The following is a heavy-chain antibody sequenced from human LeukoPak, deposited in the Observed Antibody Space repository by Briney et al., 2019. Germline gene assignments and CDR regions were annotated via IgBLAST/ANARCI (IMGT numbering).Heavy chain of an antibody. CDR3: ARDQLLWFGELLSAFDY. CDR1: GGSISSSSYY. V-gene: IGHV4-39*07. J-gene: IGHJ4*02. Sequence: SETLSLTCTVSGGSISSSSYYWGWIRQPPGKGLEWIGSIYYSGSTYYNPSLKSRVTISVDTSKNQFSLKLSSVTAADTAVYYCARDQLLWFGELLSAFDYWGQGTLVTVSS. CDR2: IYYSGST. D-gene: IGHD3-10*01.